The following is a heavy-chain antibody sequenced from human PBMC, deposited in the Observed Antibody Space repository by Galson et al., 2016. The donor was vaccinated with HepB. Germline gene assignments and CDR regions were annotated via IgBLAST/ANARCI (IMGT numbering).Heavy chain of an antibody. CDR3: AKDLMPVAILGVVTYYFDS. CDR2: VSGSGDTT. V-gene: IGHV3-23*01. CDR1: GFTFKNYA. J-gene: IGHJ4*02. Sequence: SLRLSCAASGFTFKNYAMSWVRQAPGKGLEWVSAVSGSGDTTYYTDSVKGRFTTSRDNSKNTLFLHMDSLRAEDTAVYYCAKDLMPVAILGVVTYYFDSWGLGTLVTGSS. D-gene: IGHD3-3*01.